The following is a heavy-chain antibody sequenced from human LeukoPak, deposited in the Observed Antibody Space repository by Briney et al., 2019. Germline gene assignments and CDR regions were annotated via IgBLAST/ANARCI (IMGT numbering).Heavy chain of an antibody. Sequence: PGRSLRLSCAASGFTFDDYAMHWVRQAPGKGLEWVSGISWNSGSIGYADSVKGRFTISRDNAKNSLYLQMNSLRAEDTAVYFCAKDSRVIRAFDSWGQGALVTVSS. J-gene: IGHJ4*02. CDR1: GFTFDDYA. V-gene: IGHV3-9*01. CDR3: AKDSRVIRAFDS. CDR2: ISWNSGSI. D-gene: IGHD3-10*01.